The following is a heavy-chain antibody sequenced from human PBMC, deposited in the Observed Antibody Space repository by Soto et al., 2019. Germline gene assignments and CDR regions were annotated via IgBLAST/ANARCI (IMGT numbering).Heavy chain of an antibody. CDR3: ANSRFGELLYYFDY. J-gene: IGHJ4*02. CDR1: GFTFSSYA. D-gene: IGHD3-10*01. Sequence: PGGSLRLSCAASGFTFSSYAMSWVRQAPGKGLEWVSAISGSGGSTYYADSVKGRFTISRDNSKNTLYLQMNSLRAEDTAVYHCANSRFGELLYYFDYWGQGTLVTVSS. CDR2: ISGSGGST. V-gene: IGHV3-23*01.